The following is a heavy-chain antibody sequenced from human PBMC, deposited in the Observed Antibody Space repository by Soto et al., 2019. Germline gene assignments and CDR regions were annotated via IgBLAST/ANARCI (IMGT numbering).Heavy chain of an antibody. CDR2: ISGSGGST. D-gene: IGHD5-12*01. V-gene: IGHV3-23*01. CDR3: AKAQGSGYDLFDY. CDR1: GFTFSSYA. Sequence: GGSLRLSCAASGFTFSSYAMSWVRQAQGKGLEWVSAISGSGGSTYYADSVKGRFTISRDNSKNTLYLQMNSLRAEDTAVYYCAKAQGSGYDLFDYWGQGTLVTVSS. J-gene: IGHJ4*02.